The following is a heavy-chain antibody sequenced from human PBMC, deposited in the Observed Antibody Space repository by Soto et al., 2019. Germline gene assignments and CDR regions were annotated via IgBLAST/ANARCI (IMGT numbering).Heavy chain of an antibody. CDR1: GYSFTSYW. CDR3: AKNSDITIFGVVNGGMDV. J-gene: IGHJ6*02. D-gene: IGHD3-3*01. Sequence: GESLKISCKGSGYSFTSYWITWVRQMPGKGLEWMGRIDPSDSYTNYSPSFQGHVTISADKSINTAYLQWSSLKPSDTAIYYCAKNSDITIFGVVNGGMDVWGQGTTVTVSS. V-gene: IGHV5-10-1*01. CDR2: IDPSDSYT.